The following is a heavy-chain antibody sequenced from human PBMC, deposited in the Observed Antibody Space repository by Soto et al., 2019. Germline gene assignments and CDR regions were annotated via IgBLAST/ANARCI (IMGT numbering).Heavy chain of an antibody. CDR3: ARDLAVAGTANDY. CDR2: IYSGGST. CDR1: GFTVSSNY. J-gene: IGHJ4*02. V-gene: IGHV3-53*01. Sequence: GGSLRLSCAASGFTVSSNYMSWVRQAPGKGLEWVSVIYSGGSTYYADSVKGRFTISRDNSKNTLYLQMNSLRAEDTAVYYCARDLAVAGTANDYWGQGTLVTVSS. D-gene: IGHD6-19*01.